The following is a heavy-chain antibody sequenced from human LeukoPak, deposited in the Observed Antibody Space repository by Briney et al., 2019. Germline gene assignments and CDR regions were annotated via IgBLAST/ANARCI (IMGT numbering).Heavy chain of an antibody. CDR1: GYTFTSYY. V-gene: IGHV1-46*01. D-gene: IGHD3-22*01. Sequence: ASVKVSCKASGYTFTSYYMHWVRQAPGQGLEWVGIINPSGGSTSYAQKFQGRVTMTEDTSTDTAYMELSSLRSEDTAVYYCATDPGGSSGAAFDYWGQGTLVTVSS. J-gene: IGHJ4*02. CDR3: ATDPGGSSGAAFDY. CDR2: INPSGGST.